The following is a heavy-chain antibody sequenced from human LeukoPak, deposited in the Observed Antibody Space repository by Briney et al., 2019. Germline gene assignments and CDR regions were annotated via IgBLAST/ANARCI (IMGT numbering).Heavy chain of an antibody. CDR3: ARSRCLRFGELLLCDYYYGMDV. D-gene: IGHD3-10*01. CDR1: GGTSSSYA. Sequence: RASVKVSCKASGGTSSSYAISWVRQAPGQGLEWMGRIIPILGIANYAQKFQGRVTITADKSTSTAYMELSSLRSEDTAVYYCARSRCLRFGELLLCDYYYGMDVRGQGTTVTVSS. J-gene: IGHJ6*02. CDR2: IIPILGIA. V-gene: IGHV1-69*04.